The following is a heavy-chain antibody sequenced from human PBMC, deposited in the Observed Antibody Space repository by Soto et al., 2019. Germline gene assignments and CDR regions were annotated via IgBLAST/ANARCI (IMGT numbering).Heavy chain of an antibody. V-gene: IGHV5-51*01. D-gene: IGHD3-9*01. CDR3: AILRGDILTGYYYYCDY. CDR2: IYPGDSDT. J-gene: IGHJ4*02. Sequence: PGESPKISCKGSGYSFTNYWIGWVRQMPGKGLEWMGIIYPGDSDTRYSPSFQGQVTISADKSITTAYLQWNSLKASDTAMYYCAILRGDILTGYYYYCDYWGQGTLVTVSS. CDR1: GYSFTNYW.